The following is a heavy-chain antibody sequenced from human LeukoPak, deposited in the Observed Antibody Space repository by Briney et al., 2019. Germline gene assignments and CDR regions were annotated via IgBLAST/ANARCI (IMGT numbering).Heavy chain of an antibody. J-gene: IGHJ6*03. CDR1: GGSISSYY. V-gene: IGHV4-59*12. CDR3: ARVNYYYYYMDV. CDR2: IYYSGST. Sequence: SETLSLTCTVSGGSISSYYWSWIRQPPGKGLEWIGYIYYSGSTNYNPSLKSRVTISVDTSKSQFSLKLSSVTAADTAVYYCARVNYYYYYMDVWGKGTTVTISS.